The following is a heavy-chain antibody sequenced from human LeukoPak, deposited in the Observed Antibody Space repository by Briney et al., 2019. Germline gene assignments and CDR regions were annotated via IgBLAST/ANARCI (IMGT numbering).Heavy chain of an antibody. CDR1: GFTFSSYS. CDR3: ARGRSGSEPYYYYYYYMDV. J-gene: IGHJ6*03. CDR2: ISSSSSYI. Sequence: GGSLRLSCAASGFTFSSYSMNWVRQAPGKGLEWVSSISSSSSYIYYADSVKGRFTISRDNAKNSLYLQMNSLRAEDTAVYYCARGRSGSEPYYYYYYYMDVWGKGTTVTVSS. D-gene: IGHD3-3*01. V-gene: IGHV3-21*01.